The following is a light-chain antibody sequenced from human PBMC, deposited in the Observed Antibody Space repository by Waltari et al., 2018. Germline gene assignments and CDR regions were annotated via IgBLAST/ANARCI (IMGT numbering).Light chain of an antibody. V-gene: IGLV2-23*02. J-gene: IGLJ2*01. CDR2: AVS. Sequence: QSALTQPASVSGSPGQSITISCTGTSSDFGNYKRVSWYQQHPGKAPKLMFYAVSKRPSGVSDLFSGSKSGDMASLTISGLQPEDEAEYFCSSYAGSSKGVFGGGTKVTVL. CDR3: SSYAGSSKGV. CDR1: SSDFGNYKR.